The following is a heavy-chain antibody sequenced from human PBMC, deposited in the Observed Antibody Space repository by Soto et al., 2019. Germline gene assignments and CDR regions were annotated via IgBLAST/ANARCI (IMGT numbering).Heavy chain of an antibody. D-gene: IGHD3-22*01. V-gene: IGHV4-59*01. Sequence: SEPLSLTCTVSGGSISSYYWSWIRQPPGKGLEWIGYIYYSGSTNYNPSLKSRVTISVDTSKNQFSLKLSSVTAADTAVYYCARVRKSWGYYYDPDAFDIWGQGTMVTVSS. J-gene: IGHJ3*02. CDR2: IYYSGST. CDR1: GGSISSYY. CDR3: ARVRKSWGYYYDPDAFDI.